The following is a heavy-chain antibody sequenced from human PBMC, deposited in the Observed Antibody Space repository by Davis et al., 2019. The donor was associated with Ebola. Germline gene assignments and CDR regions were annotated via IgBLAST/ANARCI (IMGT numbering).Heavy chain of an antibody. CDR1: GGSISSYY. V-gene: IGHV4-59*12. CDR3: ARDMYYYDSSGYYLNWFDP. CDR2: IYHSGST. Sequence: SETLSLTCTVSGGSISSYYWSWIRQPPGKGLEWIGYIYHSGSTYYNPSLKSRVTISVDRSKNQFSLKLSSVTAADTAVYYCARDMYYYDSSGYYLNWFDPWGQGTLVTVSS. J-gene: IGHJ5*02. D-gene: IGHD3-22*01.